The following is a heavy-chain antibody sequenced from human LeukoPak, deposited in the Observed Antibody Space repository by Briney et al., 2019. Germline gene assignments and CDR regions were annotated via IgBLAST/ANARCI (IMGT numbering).Heavy chain of an antibody. Sequence: SETLSLTCTVSGGSFSGYYWSWIRQPPGKGLEWIGYMYDRGNINYNPSLKSRVTISQDMSKNRLPLKLRSVTAADRAVYYCAATIKRDYGDTNLHYWGQGILVTVSS. V-gene: IGHV4-59*01. D-gene: IGHD4-17*01. J-gene: IGHJ4*02. CDR1: GGSFSGYY. CDR2: MYDRGNI. CDR3: AATIKRDYGDTNLHY.